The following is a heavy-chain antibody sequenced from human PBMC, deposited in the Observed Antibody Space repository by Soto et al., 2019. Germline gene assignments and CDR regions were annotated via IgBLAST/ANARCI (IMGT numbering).Heavy chain of an antibody. J-gene: IGHJ4*02. V-gene: IGHV4-31*02. Sequence: WTWLRQHPGKGLEWIGYIYYTGSPSYNPSLQSRVTISADRSKNQFSLNLSSVTAADTAVYYCAREEVTTANYFDYWGQGTLVTVSS. D-gene: IGHD4-17*01. CDR3: AREEVTTANYFDY. CDR2: IYYTGSP.